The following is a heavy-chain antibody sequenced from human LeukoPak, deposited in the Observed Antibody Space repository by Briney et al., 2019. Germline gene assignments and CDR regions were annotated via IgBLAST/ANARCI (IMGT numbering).Heavy chain of an antibody. J-gene: IGHJ4*02. CDR3: ARALASLVGATLTFDY. V-gene: IGHV1-46*01. D-gene: IGHD1-26*01. Sequence: ASVKVSCKASGYTFTRYYMHWVRQAPGQGLEWMGIINPSGGSTSYAQKFQGRVTMTRDMSTSTVYMELSSLRSEDTAVCYCARALASLVGATLTFDYWGQGTLVTVSS. CDR1: GYTFTRYY. CDR2: INPSGGST.